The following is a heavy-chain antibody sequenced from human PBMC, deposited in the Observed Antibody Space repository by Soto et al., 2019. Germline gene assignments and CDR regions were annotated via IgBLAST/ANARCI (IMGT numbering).Heavy chain of an antibody. CDR1: GFIFSNYV. V-gene: IGHV3-30-3*01. J-gene: IGHJ4*02. D-gene: IGHD3-10*01. Sequence: QVQLVESGGGVVKPGRSLRLSCAASGFIFSNYVMYLVRQAPGKGLEWVAFMSYDGTTKSYADSVKGRFTISRDNSQNTLYLQMNSLRPEDTGVYYCAREVLWSRYFDYWGQGTLVTVSS. CDR2: MSYDGTTK. CDR3: AREVLWSRYFDY.